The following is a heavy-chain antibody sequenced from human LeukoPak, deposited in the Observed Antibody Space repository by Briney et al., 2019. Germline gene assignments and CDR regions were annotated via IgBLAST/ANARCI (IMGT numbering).Heavy chain of an antibody. CDR2: IYSGGRT. Sequence: GGSLRLSCAVSGFTVSNNYMSWVRQAPGKGLEWVSVIYSGGRTYYADSVKGRFTISKDNSKNTLYLQMNSLRAEDTAMYYCARDNSSGYSPIWGQGTMVTVPS. D-gene: IGHD3-22*01. V-gene: IGHV3-66*01. CDR3: ARDNSSGYSPI. CDR1: GFTVSNNY. J-gene: IGHJ3*02.